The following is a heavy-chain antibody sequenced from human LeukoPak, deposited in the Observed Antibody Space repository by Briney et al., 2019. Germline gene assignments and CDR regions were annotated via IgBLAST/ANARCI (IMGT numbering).Heavy chain of an antibody. Sequence: SETLSLTCTVSGGSISSYYWSWIRQPPGKGLEWIGYIYYRGSTNYNPSLKSRVTISVDTSKNQFSLKLSSVTAADTAVYYCASGVEWGAYYNYYYMDVWGKGTTVTVSS. CDR1: GGSISSYY. CDR2: IYYRGST. V-gene: IGHV4-59*08. D-gene: IGHD1-26*01. J-gene: IGHJ6*03. CDR3: ASGVEWGAYYNYYYMDV.